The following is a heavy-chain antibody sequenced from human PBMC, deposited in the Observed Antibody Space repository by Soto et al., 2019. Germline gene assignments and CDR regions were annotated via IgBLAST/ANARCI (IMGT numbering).Heavy chain of an antibody. D-gene: IGHD3-10*01. CDR3: ARWSYLVY. V-gene: IGHV3-23*01. J-gene: IGHJ1*01. CDR1: GFSFGSYA. CDR2: ISGSDGKT. Sequence: DVQLWESGGGLVQPGGSLRLSSAASGFSFGSYALSWVRQAPGKGLEWVSTISGSDGKTFYADSVKGRFSISRDTSQSTLYLQMNSLRADDTAMYYCARWSYLVYWGQGTRVTVSS.